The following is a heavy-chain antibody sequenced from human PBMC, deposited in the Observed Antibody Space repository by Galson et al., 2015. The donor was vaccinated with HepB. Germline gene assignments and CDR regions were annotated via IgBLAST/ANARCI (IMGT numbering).Heavy chain of an antibody. CDR1: GFTFSSYA. Sequence: SLRLSCAASGFTFSSYAMSWVRQAPGKGLEWVSAISGSGGSTYYADSVKGRFTISRDNSKNTLYLQMNSLRAEDTAVYYCAKYGLEGGVVVLGYFDYWGQGTLVTVSS. D-gene: IGHD2-15*01. V-gene: IGHV3-23*01. CDR3: AKYGLEGGVVVLGYFDY. J-gene: IGHJ4*02. CDR2: ISGSGGST.